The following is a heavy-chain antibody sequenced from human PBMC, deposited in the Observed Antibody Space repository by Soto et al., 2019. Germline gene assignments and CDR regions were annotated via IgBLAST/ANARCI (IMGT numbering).Heavy chain of an antibody. Sequence: QVRLVQSGAEAKKPGASVKVSCKASGYIFVNYGVHWVRQAPGQSPEWMGWIDAGNGNTTYSQKFQGRVTVTRDTSASTVYMDLTSLTSEDTAVYYCARARANVVRPADHWGQGTLVIVSS. CDR2: IDAGNGNT. CDR1: GYIFVNYG. J-gene: IGHJ5*02. CDR3: ARARANVVRPADH. V-gene: IGHV1-3*01. D-gene: IGHD2-15*01.